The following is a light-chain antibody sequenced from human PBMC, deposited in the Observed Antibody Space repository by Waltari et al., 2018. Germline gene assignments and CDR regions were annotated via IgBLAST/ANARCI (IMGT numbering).Light chain of an antibody. V-gene: IGLV3-21*04. Sequence: YVVTQPPSVSVAPGKTARLTWGGQNIESKRVNWYQQKPGQAPVLVMFYDRDRPSGITERFSGSNSGNTATLTISWVEAGDEADYHCQVWDDTNNSGVFGGGTKLNVL. CDR1: NIESKR. CDR2: YDR. CDR3: QVWDDTNNSGV. J-gene: IGLJ3*02.